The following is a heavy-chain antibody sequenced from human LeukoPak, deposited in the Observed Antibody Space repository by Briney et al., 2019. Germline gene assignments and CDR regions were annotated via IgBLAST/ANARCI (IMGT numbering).Heavy chain of an antibody. D-gene: IGHD1-1*01. CDR3: ARAIGTTGTPGSY. Sequence: GGSLRLSCAASGFTFSDYYMSWIRQAPGKGLEWVSYISSSGSTIYYADSVKGRFTSSRDNAKNFLYLQLNSLRAEDTAVYYCARAIGTTGTPGSYWGQGTLVTVPS. CDR1: GFTFSDYY. V-gene: IGHV3-11*01. CDR2: ISSSGSTI. J-gene: IGHJ4*02.